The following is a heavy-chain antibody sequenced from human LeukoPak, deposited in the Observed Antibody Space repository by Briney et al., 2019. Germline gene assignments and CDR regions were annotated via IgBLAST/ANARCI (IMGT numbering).Heavy chain of an antibody. D-gene: IGHD2-2*01. CDR3: AREPSTRDAFDI. CDR1: AFTFNTYW. V-gene: IGHV3-74*01. Sequence: GGSLRLSCAASAFTFNTYWMHWVRQVPGRGLEWVSRINGDESSTNYADSVKGRFTISRDNAKDTLYLHMNSLTAEDTAVYYCAREPSTRDAFDIWGQGTMVTVSS. J-gene: IGHJ3*02. CDR2: INGDESST.